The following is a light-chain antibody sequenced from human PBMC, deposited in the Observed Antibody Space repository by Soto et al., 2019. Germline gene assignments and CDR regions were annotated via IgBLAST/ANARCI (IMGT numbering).Light chain of an antibody. J-gene: IGKJ4*01. CDR3: QQSFTTPLT. Sequence: DIQMTQSPSSLSASVGDRVTITCRASQNIHSYLNWYKQTPGKPPELLIFGVSNLESGVPSRFSGSGYGTDFTLTISSLQREDFASYYCQQSFTTPLTFGGGTKVEIK. CDR2: GVS. V-gene: IGKV1-39*01. CDR1: QNIHSY.